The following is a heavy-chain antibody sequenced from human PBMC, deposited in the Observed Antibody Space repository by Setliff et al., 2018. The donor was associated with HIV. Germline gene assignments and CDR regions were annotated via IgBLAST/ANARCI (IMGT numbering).Heavy chain of an antibody. CDR1: GFTFSSYA. D-gene: IGHD6-25*01. CDR3: LRAAESE. CDR2: ISGSGTTT. V-gene: IGHV3-23*01. Sequence: PGGSLRLSCAASGFTFSSYAMSWVRQAPGKGLVWVSCISGSGTTTKYADFVKGRFTISRDNAKSTLYLQMNSLRVEDTAVYYCLRAAESEWGQGTLVTVSS. J-gene: IGHJ4*02.